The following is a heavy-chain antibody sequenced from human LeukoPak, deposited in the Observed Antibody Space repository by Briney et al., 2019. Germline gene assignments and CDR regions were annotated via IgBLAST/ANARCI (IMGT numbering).Heavy chain of an antibody. CDR1: GYSFNTYW. D-gene: IGHD6-13*01. Sequence: GESLRISCKGSGYSFNTYWINWVRQMPGKGLEWMGRIDPSDSYTNYSPSFQGHVTMSVDKSFSTACLQWTSLKASDTAMYYCARHAKAYGSSCDYWGQGTLATVSS. CDR2: IDPSDSYT. CDR3: ARHAKAYGSSCDY. V-gene: IGHV5-10-1*01. J-gene: IGHJ4*02.